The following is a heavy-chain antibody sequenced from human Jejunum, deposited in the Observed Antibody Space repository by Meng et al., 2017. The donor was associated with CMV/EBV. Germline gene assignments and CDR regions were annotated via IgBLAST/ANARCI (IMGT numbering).Heavy chain of an antibody. CDR3: VKDGRGSSGAYYFDY. Sequence: GFTFKDFTMNWGRQAPGKGLEWVSLITWDGVLTYYGDSVKGRFTISRDNSKSSLFLQINSLRTEDTALYFCVKDGRGSSGAYYFDYWGQGTLVTVSS. CDR1: GFTFKDFT. CDR2: ITWDGVLT. V-gene: IGHV3-43*01. J-gene: IGHJ4*02. D-gene: IGHD6-6*01.